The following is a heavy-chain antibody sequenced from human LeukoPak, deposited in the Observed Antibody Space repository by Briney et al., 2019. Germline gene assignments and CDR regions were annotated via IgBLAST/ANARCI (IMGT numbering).Heavy chain of an antibody. J-gene: IGHJ4*02. CDR1: GGSISSYY. Sequence: SETLSLTCTVSGGSISSYYWSWIRQPPGKGLEWIGYIYYSGSTNYNPSLKSRVTISVDTSKNQLSLKLSSVTAADTAVYYCARSAGSSGVQFDYWGQGTLVTVSS. CDR2: IYYSGST. V-gene: IGHV4-59*08. CDR3: ARSAGSSGVQFDY. D-gene: IGHD6-6*01.